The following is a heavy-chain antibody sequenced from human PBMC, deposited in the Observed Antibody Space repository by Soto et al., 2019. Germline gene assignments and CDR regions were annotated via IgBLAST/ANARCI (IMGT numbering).Heavy chain of an antibody. Sequence: ASVKVSCKASGYTFTGYYMHWVRQAPGKGLEWMGWINPKSGGTNYAQKFQGRVTMTRDTSISTAYMELSRLRSDDTAVYYCARVAYWGPGTQVTVSS. CDR3: ARVAY. CDR2: INPKSGGT. V-gene: IGHV1-2*02. J-gene: IGHJ4*02. CDR1: GYTFTGYY.